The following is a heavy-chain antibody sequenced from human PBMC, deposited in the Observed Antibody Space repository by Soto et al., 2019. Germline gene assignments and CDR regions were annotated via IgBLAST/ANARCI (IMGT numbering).Heavy chain of an antibody. CDR1: GGSISSGDYF. Sequence: QVQLQESGPGLVKPSQTLSLTCTVSGGSISSGDYFWSWIRQSPGKGLEWIGYISSIGSTYYNPSLKSRVSVSRDTSKNQFDLKLSSVTTTDTAVYYCARGLVIRPYYYHGMDVWGQGTTVTVSS. CDR2: ISSIGST. CDR3: ARGLVIRPYYYHGMDV. J-gene: IGHJ6*02. V-gene: IGHV4-30-4*01. D-gene: IGHD3-9*01.